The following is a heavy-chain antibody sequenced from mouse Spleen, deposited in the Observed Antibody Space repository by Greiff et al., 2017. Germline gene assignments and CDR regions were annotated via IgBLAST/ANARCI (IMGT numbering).Heavy chain of an antibody. Sequence: QVQLKQSGAELVKPGASVKISCKASGYAFSSYWMNWVKQRPGKGLEWIGQIYPGDGDTNYNGKFKGKATLTADKSSSTAYMQLSSLTSEDSAVYFCARGGKIWYFDVWGAGTTVTVSS. CDR1: GYAFSSYW. CDR2: IYPGDGDT. CDR3: ARGGKIWYFDV. V-gene: IGHV1-80*01. J-gene: IGHJ1*01.